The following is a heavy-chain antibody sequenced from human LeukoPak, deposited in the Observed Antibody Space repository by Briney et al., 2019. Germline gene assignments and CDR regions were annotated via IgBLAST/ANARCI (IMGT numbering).Heavy chain of an antibody. CDR1: GGSISSYY. Sequence: KPSETLSLTCTVSGGSISSYYWSWIRQPAGKGLEWIGRIYTSGSTNYNPSLKSRVTMSVDTSKNQSSLKLSSVTAADTAVYYCARDGEDIVVVPAAAGWFDPWGQGTLVTVSS. CDR3: ARDGEDIVVVPAAAGWFDP. D-gene: IGHD2-2*01. J-gene: IGHJ5*02. V-gene: IGHV4-4*07. CDR2: IYTSGST.